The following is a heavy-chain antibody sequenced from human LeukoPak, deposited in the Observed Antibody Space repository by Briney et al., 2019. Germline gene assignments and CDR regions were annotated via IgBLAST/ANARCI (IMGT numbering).Heavy chain of an antibody. V-gene: IGHV4-61*02. J-gene: IGHJ4*02. D-gene: IGHD4-17*01. CDR2: IYTSGST. Sequence: RPSETLSLTCTVSGGSISSGSYYWSWIRQPAGKGLEWIGRIYTSGSTNYNPSLKSRVTISVDSSKNQFSLKLSSVTAADTAVYYCARGSLRYLDYWGQGTLVTVSS. CDR1: GGSISSGSYY. CDR3: ARGSLRYLDY.